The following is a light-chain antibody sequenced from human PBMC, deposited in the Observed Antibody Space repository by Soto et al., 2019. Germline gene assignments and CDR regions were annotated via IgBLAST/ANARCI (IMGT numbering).Light chain of an antibody. V-gene: IGLV2-23*01. CDR3: CSYAGGSTWV. J-gene: IGLJ3*02. CDR1: TSDIGGYNY. CDR2: EGT. Sequence: QSALTQPASVSGSPGQSITISCTGTTSDIGGYNYVSWYQQHPGKAPKLMIYEGTKRPSGVSNRFSGSKSGNTASLTISGLQAEDEADYYCCSYAGGSTWVFGGGTKLTVL.